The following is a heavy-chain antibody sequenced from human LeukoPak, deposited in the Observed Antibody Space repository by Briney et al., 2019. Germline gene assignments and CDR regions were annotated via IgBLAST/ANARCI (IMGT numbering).Heavy chain of an antibody. V-gene: IGHV1-2*02. D-gene: IGHD6-6*01. Sequence: ASVKVSCKASGYTFTTYYIHWVRQAPGQGLEWMGWINPNSGGTNYALNFQGRVTLTRDTSITTAYMELSRLTSDDAAVYYCATEAPPYCFDYWGQGTLVTVSS. J-gene: IGHJ4*02. CDR1: GYTFTTYY. CDR3: ATEAPPYCFDY. CDR2: INPNSGGT.